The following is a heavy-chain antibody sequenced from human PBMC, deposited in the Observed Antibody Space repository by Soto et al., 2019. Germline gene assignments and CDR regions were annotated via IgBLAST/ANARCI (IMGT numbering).Heavy chain of an antibody. CDR2: IYPGDSDT. J-gene: IGHJ4*02. CDR3: ARLVVGATGTSVFDY. Sequence: RESLKISCKGSGYSFTSYWIGWVRQMPGKGLEWTGIIYPGDSDTRYSPSFQGQVTISADKSISTAYLQWSSLKASDTAMYYCARLVVGATGTSVFDYWCQGTLVTGS. CDR1: GYSFTSYW. D-gene: IGHD1-7*01. V-gene: IGHV5-51*01.